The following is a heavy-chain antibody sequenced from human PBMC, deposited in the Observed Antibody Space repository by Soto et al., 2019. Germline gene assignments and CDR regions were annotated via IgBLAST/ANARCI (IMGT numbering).Heavy chain of an antibody. D-gene: IGHD2-21*01. J-gene: IGHJ3*02. CDR2: IKSKTDGGTT. V-gene: IGHV3-15*01. Sequence: EVQLVESGGGLVKPGGSLRLSCAASGFTFSNAWMSWVRQSPGKGLEWVGRIKSKTDGGTTDYAAPVKGRFIISRDDSKNTLYLQMNSLKTEDTAVYYCTTEKDVVWWHPRGAFDIWGQGTMVTVSS. CDR3: TTEKDVVWWHPRGAFDI. CDR1: GFTFSNAW.